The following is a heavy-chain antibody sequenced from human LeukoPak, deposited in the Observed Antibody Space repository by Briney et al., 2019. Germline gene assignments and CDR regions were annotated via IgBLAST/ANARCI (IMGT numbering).Heavy chain of an antibody. Sequence: AGGSLRLSCAASGFTFSSYSMNWVRQAPGKGLEWVSCISSSSSTIYYADSVKGRFTISRDNAKNSLYLQMNSLRAEDTAVYYCARDSVTAMVFDYWGQGTLVTVSS. CDR2: ISSSSSTI. CDR3: ARDSVTAMVFDY. V-gene: IGHV3-48*04. J-gene: IGHJ4*02. CDR1: GFTFSSYS. D-gene: IGHD5-18*01.